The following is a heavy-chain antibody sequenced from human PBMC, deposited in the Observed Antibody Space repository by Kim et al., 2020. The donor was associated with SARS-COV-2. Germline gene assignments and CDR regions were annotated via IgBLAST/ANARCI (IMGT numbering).Heavy chain of an antibody. J-gene: IGHJ5*02. V-gene: IGHV3-7*01. D-gene: IGHD3-10*01. Sequence: KYYVDSVKGRFTISRDNAKNSLYLQMNSLRAEDTAVYYCASGDSSNWFDPWGQGTLVTVSS. CDR3: ASGDSSNWFDP. CDR2: K.